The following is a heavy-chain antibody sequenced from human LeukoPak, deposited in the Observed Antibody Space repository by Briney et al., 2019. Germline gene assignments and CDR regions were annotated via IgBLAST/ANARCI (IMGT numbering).Heavy chain of an antibody. J-gene: IGHJ6*03. D-gene: IGHD3-10*01. V-gene: IGHV1-46*01. CDR3: ARDQGGYSGSGSYQYHYYMDV. CDR1: GYTFTNHY. Sequence: GASVKVSCKASGYTFTNHYIHWVRLAPGQGLEWMGIINLSAGTTRNAQNFQGRVTVTRDMSTSTVYMELRSLRSGDTAVYYCARDQGGYSGSGSYQYHYYMDVWGTGTAVTVSS. CDR2: INLSAGTT.